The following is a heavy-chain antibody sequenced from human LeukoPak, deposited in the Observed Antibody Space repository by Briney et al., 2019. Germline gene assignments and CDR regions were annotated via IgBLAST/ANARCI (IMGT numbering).Heavy chain of an antibody. V-gene: IGHV1-58*02. CDR2: IAVGSANT. Sequence: SVKVSCKASGFTFSSSGMQWVRQARGQRLEWIGWIAVGSANTNYAQKFQERVTITRDMSTSTAYMELSSLRSEDTAVYYCAATQELYPYYFDCWGQGTQVTVSS. J-gene: IGHJ4*02. CDR3: AATQELYPYYFDC. CDR1: GFTFSSSG. D-gene: IGHD3-10*01.